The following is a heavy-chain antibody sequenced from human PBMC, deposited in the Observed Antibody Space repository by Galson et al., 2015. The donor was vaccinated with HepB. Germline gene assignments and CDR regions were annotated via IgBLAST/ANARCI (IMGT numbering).Heavy chain of an antibody. CDR1: GFTVSSNY. Sequence: SLRLSCAASGFTVSSNYMSWVRQAPGKGLEWVSVIYSGGSTYYADSVKGRFTISRDNSKNTLYLQMNSLRAEDTAVYYCARDSEWFDAFDIWGQGTMVTVSS. J-gene: IGHJ3*02. V-gene: IGHV3-66*02. CDR2: IYSGGST. CDR3: ARDSEWFDAFDI. D-gene: IGHD3-3*01.